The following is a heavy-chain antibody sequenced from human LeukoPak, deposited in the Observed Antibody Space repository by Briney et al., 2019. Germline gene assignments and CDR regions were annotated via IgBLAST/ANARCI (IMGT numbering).Heavy chain of an antibody. J-gene: IGHJ4*02. CDR3: ASHQPQYLHGGEIGH. CDR2: IKQDGSER. Sequence: GGSLRLSCEASGFTLSGYWMSWVRQAPGKGLEWVANIKQDGSERNYVDSVKGRFTISRDNAKNSLYLHMNSLRAEDTAVYFYASHQPQYLHGGEIGHWGQGTLVTVSS. V-gene: IGHV3-7*01. D-gene: IGHD2-15*01. CDR1: GFTLSGYW.